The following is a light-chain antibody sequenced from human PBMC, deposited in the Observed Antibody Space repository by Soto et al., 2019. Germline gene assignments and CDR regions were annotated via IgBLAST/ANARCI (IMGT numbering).Light chain of an antibody. J-gene: IGLJ2*01. CDR1: DIGSKN. V-gene: IGLV3-9*01. CDR3: QVWDSGAVV. Sequence: SSELTQPLSVSVALGQTAKITCGGNDIGSKNVHWYQQKPGQAPVLVIYWDNNRPSGIPERFSGSNSGNTATLTISRAQAGDEADYYCQVWDSGAVVFGGGTKVTVL. CDR2: WDN.